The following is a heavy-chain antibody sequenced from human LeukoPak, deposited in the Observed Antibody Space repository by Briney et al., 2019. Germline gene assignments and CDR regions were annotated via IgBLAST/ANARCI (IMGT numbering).Heavy chain of an antibody. J-gene: IGHJ3*02. CDR3: ARSPPLYCSGGSCYAFDI. CDR2: IYHSGSP. CDR1: GGSISSNNW. D-gene: IGHD2-15*01. V-gene: IGHV4-4*02. Sequence: SETLSLTCAVSGGSISSNNWWGWVRQPPGKGLEWIGEIYHSGSPNYNPSLKSRVTISVDKSRNHFSLNLSSVTAADTAVYYCARSPPLYCSGGSCYAFDIWGQGTMVTVSS.